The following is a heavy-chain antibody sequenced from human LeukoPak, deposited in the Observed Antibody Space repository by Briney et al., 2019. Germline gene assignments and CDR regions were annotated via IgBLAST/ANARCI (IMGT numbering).Heavy chain of an antibody. D-gene: IGHD2-21*02. CDR2: ISGSGGST. Sequence: GGSLRLSCAASGLTFSSYGMSWVRQAPRKGLEWVSAISGSGGSTYYADSVKGRFTISRDNSKNTLYLQMNSLRAEDTAVYYCAKARGHIVVVTAIPDAFDIWGQGTMVTVSS. CDR3: AKARGHIVVVTAIPDAFDI. V-gene: IGHV3-23*01. CDR1: GLTFSSYG. J-gene: IGHJ3*02.